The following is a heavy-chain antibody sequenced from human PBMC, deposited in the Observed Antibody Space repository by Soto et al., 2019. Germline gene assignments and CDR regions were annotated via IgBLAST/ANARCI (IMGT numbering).Heavy chain of an antibody. Sequence: QVQLVQSGAEVKKPGASVKVSCKTSGYTFSSYGISWVRQAPGQGREWMGWISTYKGDTHYVQNLQGRVTLTTHTSTSTAYMELRSLRSDDTAVYYCARAYGDDSVHYWGQGARVTGSS. V-gene: IGHV1-18*01. CDR1: GYTFSSYG. CDR3: ARAYGDDSVHY. CDR2: ISTYKGDT. D-gene: IGHD4-17*01. J-gene: IGHJ4*02.